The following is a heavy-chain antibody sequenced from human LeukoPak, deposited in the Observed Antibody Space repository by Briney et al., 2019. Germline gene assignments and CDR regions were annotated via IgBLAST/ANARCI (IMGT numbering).Heavy chain of an antibody. CDR3: ARDQEAFDY. J-gene: IGHJ4*02. CDR1: GYSFTSNY. Sequence: ASVRVSCKASGYSFTSNYKHWVRQAPGQGLEWMGMIYPSDGSTSYAQKFQGRVTVTRDTSTSTVHMELSGLRSEDTAVYYCARDQEAFDYWGQGTLVTVSS. V-gene: IGHV1-46*01. CDR2: IYPSDGST.